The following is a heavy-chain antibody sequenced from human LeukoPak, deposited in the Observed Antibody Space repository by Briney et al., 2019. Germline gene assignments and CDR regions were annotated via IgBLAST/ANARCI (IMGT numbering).Heavy chain of an antibody. CDR1: GFTFRSYW. J-gene: IGHJ4*02. D-gene: IGHD3-3*01. Sequence: GGSLRLSCAASGFTFRSYWMHWVRQAPGKGLVWVSRINSDGSTTNYADSVKGRFTISRDNAKNTLYLQMNSLRAEETAVYYCARAPYFDFWSGYPPDYWGQGTLVTVSS. CDR3: ARAPYFDFWSGYPPDY. CDR2: INSDGSTT. V-gene: IGHV3-74*01.